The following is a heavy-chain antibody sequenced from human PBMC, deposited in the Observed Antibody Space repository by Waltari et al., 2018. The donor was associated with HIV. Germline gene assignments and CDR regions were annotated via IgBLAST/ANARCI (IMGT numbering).Heavy chain of an antibody. Sequence: QDHLVQSGAEVQKPGASVKVSCKASGYTFTRYGISWVRQTHGQGLEWMGWISGYSGNTNYAQKFEGRVTMTTDTSTNRVYMELRGLRSDDTGVYYCARERGEGNDILTGYPNYYYYYGMDVWGQGTTVTVSS. V-gene: IGHV1-18*01. J-gene: IGHJ6*02. D-gene: IGHD3-9*01. CDR3: ARERGEGNDILTGYPNYYYYYGMDV. CDR2: ISGYSGNT. CDR1: GYTFTRYG.